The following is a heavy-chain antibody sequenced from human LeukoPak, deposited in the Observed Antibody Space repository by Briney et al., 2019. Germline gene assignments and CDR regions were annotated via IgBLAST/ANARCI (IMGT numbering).Heavy chain of an antibody. Sequence: PSETLSLTCTVSGGSISSYYWSWIRQPAGKGLEWIGRIYTSGSTNYNPSLKSRVTISVDTSKNQFSLKLSSVTAADTAVYYCARDIVVVPAAIRSRQYYYYMDVWGKGTTVTVSS. CDR1: GGSISSYY. CDR2: IYTSGST. D-gene: IGHD2-2*01. CDR3: ARDIVVVPAAIRSRQYYYYMDV. J-gene: IGHJ6*03. V-gene: IGHV4-4*07.